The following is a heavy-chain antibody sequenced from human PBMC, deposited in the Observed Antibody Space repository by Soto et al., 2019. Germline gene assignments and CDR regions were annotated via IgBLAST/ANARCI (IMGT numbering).Heavy chain of an antibody. CDR2: INPNSGGT. V-gene: IGHV1-2*02. J-gene: IGHJ2*01. D-gene: IGHD2-21*02. CDR3: ARDHTPNCGGDCYSVQWYFDL. CDR1: GYTFTGYY. Sequence: ASVKVSCKASGYTFTGYYMHWVRQAPGQGLEWMGWINPNSGGTNYAQKFQGRVTMTRDTSISTAYMELSSLRSEDTAVYYCARDHTPNCGGDCYSVQWYFDLWGRGTLVPSPQ.